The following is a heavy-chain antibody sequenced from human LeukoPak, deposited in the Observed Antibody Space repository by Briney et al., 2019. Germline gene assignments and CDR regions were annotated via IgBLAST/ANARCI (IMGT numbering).Heavy chain of an antibody. CDR2: ISSSGSTT. V-gene: IGHV3-48*03. J-gene: IGHJ4*02. D-gene: IGHD3-22*01. CDR3: VRDLELVYYDSSAYEY. CDR1: GFSFSSYE. Sequence: TGGSLRLSCVASGFSFSSYEMNWVRQAPGKGLEWISYISSSGSTTYCADSVKGRFTISRDNAKNTLFLQMNSLRVEDTAVYYCVRDLELVYYDSSAYEYWGQGNLVTVSS.